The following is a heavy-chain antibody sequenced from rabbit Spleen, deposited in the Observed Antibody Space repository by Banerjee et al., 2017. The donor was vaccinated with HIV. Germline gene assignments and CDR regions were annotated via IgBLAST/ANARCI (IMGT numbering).Heavy chain of an antibody. CDR2: IYTGSGTT. Sequence: QEQLEESGGGLVKPKGSLTLTCTTSGFSLNDWYVMRWVRQAPGKGLEWITSIYTGSGTTYYATWAKGRFTVSKTSSTTVTLQMTNLTVADTATYFCTRDSGDWCFDVWGPGTLVTVS. D-gene: IGHD1-1*01. V-gene: IGHV1S45*01. J-gene: IGHJ2*01. CDR1: GFSLNDWYV. CDR3: TRDSGDWCFDV.